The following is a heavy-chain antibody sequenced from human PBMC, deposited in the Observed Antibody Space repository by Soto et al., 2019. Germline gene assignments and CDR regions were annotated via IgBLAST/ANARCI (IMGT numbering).Heavy chain of an antibody. V-gene: IGHV1-18*01. CDR2: ISAYNGNT. CDR3: ARVETELLWFGELLNWFDP. CDR1: GYTFTSYG. Sequence: ASVKVSCKASGYTFTSYGISWVRQAPGQGLEWMGWISAYNGNTNYAQKLQGRVTMTTDTSTSTAYMELRSLRSDDTAVYYCARVETELLWFGELLNWFDPWGQGTLVTVSS. D-gene: IGHD3-10*01. J-gene: IGHJ5*02.